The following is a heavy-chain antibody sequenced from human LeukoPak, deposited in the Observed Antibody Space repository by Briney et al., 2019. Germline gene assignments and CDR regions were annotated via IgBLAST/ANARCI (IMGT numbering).Heavy chain of an antibody. CDR3: ARDRCGGDCLYFDY. Sequence: ASVTVSCKASGYTFTSYYMHWVRQAPGQGLEWMGIINPSGGSTSYAQKFQGRVTMTRDTSTSTVYMELSRLRSEDTGVYYCARDRCGGDCLYFDYWGQGTLVTVSS. CDR2: INPSGGST. D-gene: IGHD2-21*02. CDR1: GYTFTSYY. J-gene: IGHJ4*02. V-gene: IGHV1-46*01.